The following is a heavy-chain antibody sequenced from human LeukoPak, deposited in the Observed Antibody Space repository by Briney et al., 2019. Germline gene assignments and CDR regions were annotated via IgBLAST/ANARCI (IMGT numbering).Heavy chain of an antibody. Sequence: GGSLRLACAASGFTFSSNWMHWVHQAPGKGLVWVSRSNEDGSTTNYADSVKGRFTISRDNAKNSLYLQMNSLRAEDTAVYYCARGLPATLLDYWGQGTLVTVSS. CDR2: SNEDGSTT. J-gene: IGHJ4*02. V-gene: IGHV3-74*01. CDR3: ARGLPATLLDY. CDR1: GFTFSSNW. D-gene: IGHD2-2*01.